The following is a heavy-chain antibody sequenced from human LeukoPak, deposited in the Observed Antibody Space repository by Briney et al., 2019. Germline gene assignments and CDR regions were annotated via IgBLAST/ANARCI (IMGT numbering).Heavy chain of an antibody. CDR1: GLTFSRFW. J-gene: IGHJ4*02. CDR2: ISSSTTNM. Sequence: GGSLRLSCAASGLTFSRFWMNWVRQAPGKGLEWVSYISSSTTNMYYADSVKGRFTISRDNAKNSLYLQMNSLRAEDTAVYYCAREYSSSSGRSFDYWGQGTLVTVSS. D-gene: IGHD6-6*01. CDR3: AREYSSSSGRSFDY. V-gene: IGHV3-48*01.